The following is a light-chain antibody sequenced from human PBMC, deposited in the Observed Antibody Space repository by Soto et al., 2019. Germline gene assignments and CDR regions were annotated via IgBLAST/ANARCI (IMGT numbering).Light chain of an antibody. Sequence: IQMTQSPSSLSASVGDSVTVTCRASQSINIYLKWYQQKPGKAPTLLIYGESSLQSGVPSRFTGGGSRTGFTLTIRSLQPEDFATYYCQQSYRSPYTFGQGTKLEIK. J-gene: IGKJ2*01. CDR3: QQSYRSPYT. CDR1: QSINIY. V-gene: IGKV1-39*01. CDR2: GES.